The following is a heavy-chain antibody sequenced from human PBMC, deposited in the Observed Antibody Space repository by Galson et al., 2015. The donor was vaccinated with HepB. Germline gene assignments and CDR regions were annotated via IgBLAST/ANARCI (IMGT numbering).Heavy chain of an antibody. CDR2: VSGSGNSR. V-gene: IGHV3-23*01. D-gene: IGHD6-13*01. J-gene: IGHJ4*02. CDR3: AKGVEAPADNPFDY. CDR1: AFTFSSYA. Sequence: SLRLSCAASAFTFSSYAMTWVRQAPGKGLEWVSGVSGSGNSRYYADSVKGRFTISRDNSKNTLYLQTNSLRAEDTAIYYCAKGVEAPADNPFDYWGRGTLVTVSS.